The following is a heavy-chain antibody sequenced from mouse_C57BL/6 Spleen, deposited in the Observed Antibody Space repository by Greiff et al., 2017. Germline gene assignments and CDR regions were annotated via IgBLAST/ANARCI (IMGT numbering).Heavy chain of an antibody. J-gene: IGHJ4*01. CDR3: ARKGLLYSNPYYAMDY. Sequence: VQLQESGAELMKPGASVMLSCKATGYTFTGYWIEWVKQRPGHGLEWIGEILPGSGSTNYNEKFKGKATFTADTSSNTAYMQLSSLTAEDSAIYYCARKGLLYSNPYYAMDYWGQGTSGTVSS. D-gene: IGHD2-5*01. V-gene: IGHV1-9*01. CDR2: ILPGSGST. CDR1: GYTFTGYW.